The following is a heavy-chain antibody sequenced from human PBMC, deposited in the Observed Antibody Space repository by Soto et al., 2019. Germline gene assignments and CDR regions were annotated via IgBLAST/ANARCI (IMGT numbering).Heavy chain of an antibody. CDR3: AHFGITIFGVVTAHYNWFDP. Sequence: VSGPTLVNPTQTLTLTCTFSGFSLSTRGVGVGWIRQPPGKALEWLALIYWDDDKRYSPSLKSRLTITKDTSKNQVVLTMTNMDPVDTATYYCAHFGITIFGVVTAHYNWFDPWGQGTQVTVSS. CDR2: IYWDDDK. D-gene: IGHD3-3*01. CDR1: GFSLSTRGVG. V-gene: IGHV2-5*02. J-gene: IGHJ5*02.